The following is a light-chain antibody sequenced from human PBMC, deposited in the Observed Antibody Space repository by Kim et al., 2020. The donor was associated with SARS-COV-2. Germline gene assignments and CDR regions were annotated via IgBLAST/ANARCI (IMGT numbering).Light chain of an antibody. J-gene: IGKJ2*01. CDR2: AAS. CDR3: QQSCSSSYT. CDR1: QSITSY. V-gene: IGKV1-39*01. Sequence: DIQMTQSPSSLSASVGDRVTITCRAGQSITSYLNWYQQKPGKAPKLLIYAASTLQSGVPSRFSGSGSGTDFTLTISSLQPEDFATYYCQQSCSSSYTFGQGTKLEI.